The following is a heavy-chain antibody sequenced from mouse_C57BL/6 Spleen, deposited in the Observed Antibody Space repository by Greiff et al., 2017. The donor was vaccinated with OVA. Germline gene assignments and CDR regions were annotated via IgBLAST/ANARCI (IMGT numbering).Heavy chain of an antibody. J-gene: IGHJ3*01. D-gene: IGHD2-2*01. CDR1: GFTFSSYA. CDR3: ASDRYYGNDRAWFAY. V-gene: IGHV5-4*03. CDR2: ISDGGSYT. Sequence: EVMLVESGGGLVKPGGSLKLSCAASGFTFSSYAMSWVRQTPEKRLEWVATISDGGSYTYYPDNVKGRYTMSRDNAKNNLYLQMSHLKSEDTAMYYCASDRYYGNDRAWFAYWGQGTLVTVSA.